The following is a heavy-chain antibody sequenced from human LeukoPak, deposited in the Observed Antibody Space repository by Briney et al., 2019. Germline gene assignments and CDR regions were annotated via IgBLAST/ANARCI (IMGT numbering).Heavy chain of an antibody. D-gene: IGHD2-8*01. CDR1: GYTFTSYG. V-gene: IGHV1-18*01. CDR2: ISAYNGNT. J-gene: IGHJ5*02. CDR3: ARDSLQFKGVILMVYEYNWFDP. Sequence: VASVKVSCKASGYTFTSYGISWVRQAPGQGLEWMGWISAYNGNTNYAQKLQGRVTMTTDTSTSTAYMELRSLRSDDTAVYYCARDSLQFKGVILMVYEYNWFDPWGQGTLVTVSS.